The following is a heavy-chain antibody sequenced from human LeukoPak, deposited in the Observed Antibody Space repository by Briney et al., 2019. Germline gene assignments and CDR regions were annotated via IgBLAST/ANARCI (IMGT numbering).Heavy chain of an antibody. D-gene: IGHD3-10*01. CDR3: AASIWFGIYPDY. Sequence: SETLSLTCTVSGGSISTYYWSWIRQPPGKGLEWIGYIYYSGSTNYNPSLKSRVTISVDTSMNQFSLKLGSVTAADTAVYYCAASIWFGIYPDYWGQGTLVTVSS. CDR1: GGSISTYY. J-gene: IGHJ4*02. CDR2: IYYSGST. V-gene: IGHV4-59*01.